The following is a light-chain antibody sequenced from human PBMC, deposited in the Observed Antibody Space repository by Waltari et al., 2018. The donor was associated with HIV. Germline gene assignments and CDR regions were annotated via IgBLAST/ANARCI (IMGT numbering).Light chain of an antibody. V-gene: IGKV3-11*01. CDR2: DAS. J-gene: IGKJ4*01. Sequence: SPGERATLSCRASQSVSSYLAWYQQKPGQAPRLLIYDASNRATGIPARFSGSGSGTDFTLTISSLEPEDFAVYYCQQRSNRLTFGGGTKVEIK. CDR1: QSVSSY. CDR3: QQRSNRLT.